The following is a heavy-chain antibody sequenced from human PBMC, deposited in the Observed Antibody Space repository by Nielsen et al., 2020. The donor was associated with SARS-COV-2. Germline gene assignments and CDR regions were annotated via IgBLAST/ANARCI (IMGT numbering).Heavy chain of an antibody. J-gene: IGHJ4*02. CDR3: ARLYFDY. CDR2: INPNSGGT. CDR1: GYTFTSYD. Sequence: ASVKVSCKASGYTFTSYDINWVRQATGQGLEWMGRINPNSGGTNYAQKFQGRVTMTRDTSISTAYMELSRLRSDDTAVYYCARLYFDYWGQGTLVTVSS. V-gene: IGHV1-2*06.